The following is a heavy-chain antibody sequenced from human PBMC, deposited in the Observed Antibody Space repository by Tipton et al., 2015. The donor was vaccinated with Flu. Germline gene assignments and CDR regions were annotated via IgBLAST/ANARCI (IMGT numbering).Heavy chain of an antibody. CDR2: ISYDGSNK. J-gene: IGHJ3*02. CDR1: GFTFSSYG. D-gene: IGHD3-22*01. Sequence: SLRLSCAASGFTFSSYGMHWVRQAPGKGLEWVAVISYDGSNKYYADSVKGRFTISRDNSKNTLYLQMNSLRAEDTAVYYCAKDNDYYDSSGYYRYDAFDIWGQGTMVTVSS. V-gene: IGHV3-30*18. CDR3: AKDNDYYDSSGYYRYDAFDI.